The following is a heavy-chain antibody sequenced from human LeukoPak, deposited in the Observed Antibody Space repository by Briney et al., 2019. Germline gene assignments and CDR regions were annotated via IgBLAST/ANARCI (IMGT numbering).Heavy chain of an antibody. Sequence: PSETLSLTCAVSGGSISSTKWWSWVRQPPGKGLEWIGEIYHSGITNYNPSLKSRVTISVDKSKNQFSLRLTSVTAADTAMYYCARSYDGTGYDPEYYFDHWGQGTLVTVSS. CDR3: ARSYDGTGYDPEYYFDH. CDR2: IYHSGIT. CDR1: GGSISSTKW. J-gene: IGHJ4*02. V-gene: IGHV4-4*02. D-gene: IGHD3-22*01.